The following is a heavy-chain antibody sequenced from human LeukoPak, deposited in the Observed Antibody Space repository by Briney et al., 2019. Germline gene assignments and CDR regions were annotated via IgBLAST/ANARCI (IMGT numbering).Heavy chain of an antibody. D-gene: IGHD3-22*01. CDR3: AKTSPSYDSSGYFHLSIDY. CDR2: IRYDGSNK. V-gene: IGHV3-30*02. J-gene: IGHJ4*02. Sequence: GGSLRLSCAASGFTFSSYGMHWVRQAPGKGLERVAFIRYDGSNKYYADSVKGRFTISRYNCKNTLYLQMNSLRAEDTAVYYCAKTSPSYDSSGYFHLSIDYWGQGTLVTVSS. CDR1: GFTFSSYG.